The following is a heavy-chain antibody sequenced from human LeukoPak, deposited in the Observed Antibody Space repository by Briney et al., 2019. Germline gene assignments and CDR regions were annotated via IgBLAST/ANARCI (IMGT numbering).Heavy chain of an antibody. CDR3: ARTYYYGSGSYYYFDY. J-gene: IGHJ4*02. Sequence: ASVKVSCKASGYTFTSYYMHWVRQAPGQGLEWMGIINPSGGSTSYAQKFQGGVTMTRDMSTSTVYMELSSLRSEDTAVYYCARTYYYGSGSYYYFDYWGQGTLVTVSS. CDR1: GYTFTSYY. D-gene: IGHD3-10*01. V-gene: IGHV1-46*01. CDR2: INPSGGST.